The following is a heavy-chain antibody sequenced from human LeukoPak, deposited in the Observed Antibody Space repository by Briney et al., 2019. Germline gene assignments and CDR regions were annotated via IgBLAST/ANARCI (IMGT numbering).Heavy chain of an antibody. J-gene: IGHJ4*02. V-gene: IGHV4-59*01. D-gene: IGHD3-10*01. Sequence: SETLSLTCTVSGGSISTYYWNWIRQPPGRGLEWIAYNNHRGSANYNPSLRSRIPISVDTSKNQFSLNLSSVTGADTAVYYCAREFGSGFYYWGEGILGTVSS. CDR3: AREFGSGFYY. CDR2: NNHRGSA. CDR1: GGSISTYY.